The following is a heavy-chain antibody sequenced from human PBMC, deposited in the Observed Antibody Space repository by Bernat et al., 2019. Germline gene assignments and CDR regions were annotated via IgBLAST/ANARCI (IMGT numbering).Heavy chain of an antibody. D-gene: IGHD3-9*01. CDR2: IYSGCST. Sequence: EVQLVETGGGLIQPGGSLRLSCAASGFTVSSNYMSWVRQAPGKGREWVSVIYSGCSTYYADSWKGRFTISRDNSKNTLDLQRNSLRAEDTAVYYCARDPTDYDILTASMENSAYGMDVWGQGTTVTVSS. J-gene: IGHJ6*02. V-gene: IGHV3-53*02. CDR1: GFTVSSNY. CDR3: ARDPTDYDILTASMENSAYGMDV.